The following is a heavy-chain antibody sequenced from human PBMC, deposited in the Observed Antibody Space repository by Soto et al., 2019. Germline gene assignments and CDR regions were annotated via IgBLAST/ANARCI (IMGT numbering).Heavy chain of an antibody. Sequence: SETLSLTCTVSGGSISSGGYYWILIRQHPGKGLEWIGYIYYSGSTYYNPSLKSRVTISVDTSKNQLSLKLSSVTAADTAVYYCARVPDYGDAAYYFDYWGQGTLVTVSS. CDR3: ARVPDYGDAAYYFDY. V-gene: IGHV4-31*03. J-gene: IGHJ4*02. CDR2: IYYSGST. D-gene: IGHD4-17*01. CDR1: GGSISSGGYY.